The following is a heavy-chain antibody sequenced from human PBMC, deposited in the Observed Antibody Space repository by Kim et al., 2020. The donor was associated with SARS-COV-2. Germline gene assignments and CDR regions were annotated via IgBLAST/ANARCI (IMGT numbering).Heavy chain of an antibody. D-gene: IGHD4-17*01. CDR2: IYYSGST. J-gene: IGHJ4*02. CDR3: ASLKDTVTHVGFDY. CDR1: GGSISSSSYY. V-gene: IGHV4-39*07. Sequence: SETLSLTCTVSGGSISSSSYYWGWIRQPPGKGLEWIGSIYYSGSTYYNPSLKSRVTISVDTSKNQFSLKLSSVTAADTAVYYCASLKDTVTHVGFDYWGQGTLVTVSS.